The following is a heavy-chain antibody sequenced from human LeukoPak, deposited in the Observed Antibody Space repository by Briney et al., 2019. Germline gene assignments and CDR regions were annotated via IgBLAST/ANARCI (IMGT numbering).Heavy chain of an antibody. CDR3: ATDFIAAAGDYYYYMDV. CDR1: GGSISSHY. V-gene: IGHV4-59*11. Sequence: SETLSLTCTVSGGSISSHYWSWIRQPPGKGLEWIGYIYYSGSTNYNPSLKSRVTISVDTSKNQLSLKLSSVTAADTAVYYCATDFIAAAGDYYYYMDVWGKGTTVTVSS. CDR2: IYYSGST. J-gene: IGHJ6*03. D-gene: IGHD6-13*01.